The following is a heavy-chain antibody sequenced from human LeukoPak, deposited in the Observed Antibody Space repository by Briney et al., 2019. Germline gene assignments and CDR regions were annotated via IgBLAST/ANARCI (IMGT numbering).Heavy chain of an antibody. J-gene: IGHJ3*02. Sequence: SETLSLTCTVSGGSISSYYWSWIRQPAGKGLEWIGRIYNSGITNYNPSLKSRVTMSIDTFKNQFSLKLSSVTAADTAVYYCVRDGVDPLLYGSGSFAAFDIWGQGTMVTASS. D-gene: IGHD3-10*01. CDR1: GGSISSYY. CDR2: IYNSGIT. CDR3: VRDGVDPLLYGSGSFAAFDI. V-gene: IGHV4-4*07.